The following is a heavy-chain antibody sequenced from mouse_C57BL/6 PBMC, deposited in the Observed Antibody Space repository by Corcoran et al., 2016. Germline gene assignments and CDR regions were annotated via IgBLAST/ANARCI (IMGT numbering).Heavy chain of an antibody. V-gene: IGHV1-26*01. D-gene: IGHD1-1*01. CDR1: GYTFTDYY. J-gene: IGHJ4*01. CDR2: INPNNGGT. Sequence: EVQLQQSGPELVKPGASVKISCKASGYTFTDYYMNWVKQSHGKSLEWIGDINPNNGGTSYNQKFKGKATLTVDKSSSTAYMELRSLTSEDSAVYYCARLGSSYVGYYAMDYWGQGTSVTVSS. CDR3: ARLGSSYVGYYAMDY.